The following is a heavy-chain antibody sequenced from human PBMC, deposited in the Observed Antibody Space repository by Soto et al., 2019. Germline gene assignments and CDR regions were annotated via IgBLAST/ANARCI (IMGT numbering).Heavy chain of an antibody. V-gene: IGHV3-9*01. CDR3: SFSSTVLLPTAMTGWFDP. J-gene: IGHJ5*02. CDR2: ISWNSGSI. Sequence: GGSLRLSCAASGFTFDDYAMHWVRQAPGKGLEWVSGISWNSGSIGYADSVKGRFTISRDNSKNTLYLQMTSLRPEDTAVYFCSFSSTVLLPTAMTGWFDPWGQGTLVTVSS. D-gene: IGHD2-2*01. CDR1: GFTFDDYA.